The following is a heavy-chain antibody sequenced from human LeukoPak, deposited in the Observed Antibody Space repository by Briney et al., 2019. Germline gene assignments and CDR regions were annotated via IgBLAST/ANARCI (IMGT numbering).Heavy chain of an antibody. D-gene: IGHD6-13*01. V-gene: IGHV3-20*04. CDR1: GFTFDDYG. CDR3: ARAGYSASWYQD. CDR2: INWNGGST. J-gene: IGHJ4*02. Sequence: AGGSLRLSCAASGFTFDDYGMSWVRQAPGKGLEWVSGINWNGGSTGYADSVKGRFTISRDNAKNSLYLQMNSLRAEDTAVYYCARAGYSASWYQDWGQGTLVTVSS.